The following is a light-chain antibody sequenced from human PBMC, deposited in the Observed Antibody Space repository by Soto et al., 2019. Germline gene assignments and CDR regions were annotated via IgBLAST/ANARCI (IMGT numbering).Light chain of an antibody. J-gene: IGLJ2*01. V-gene: IGLV2-14*01. CDR2: DVS. CDR1: SSDVGGYNY. Sequence: QSALTQPASVSGSPGQSITISCTGTSSDVGGYNYVSWYQQHPGKAPKLMIYDVSNRPSGVSNRFSGYKSSNMASLTISGLHAKDKANYHRSSYTSSTTLVVFGRGTKLTVL. CDR3: SSYTSSTTLVV.